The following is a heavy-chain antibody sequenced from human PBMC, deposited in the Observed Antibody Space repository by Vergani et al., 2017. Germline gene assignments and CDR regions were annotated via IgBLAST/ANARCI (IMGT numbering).Heavy chain of an antibody. CDR3: ARHSTVEWLVKLGWIDP. J-gene: IGHJ5*02. CDR2: IYYSGST. Sequence: QLQLQESGPGLVKPSATLSLTCSVSGDSIRSSNYYWGWIRQPPGKGLEWIASIYYSGSTYYNPSLKSRVTISVATSKNQFSRKLSSVTAADTAVYFWARHSTVEWLVKLGWIDPWGQGILVTVSS. V-gene: IGHV4-39*01. D-gene: IGHD6-19*01. CDR1: GDSIRSSNYY.